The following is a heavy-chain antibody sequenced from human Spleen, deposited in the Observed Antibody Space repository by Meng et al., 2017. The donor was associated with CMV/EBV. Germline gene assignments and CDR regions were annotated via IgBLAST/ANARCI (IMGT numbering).Heavy chain of an antibody. CDR2: IDWDDTK. J-gene: IGHJ5*02. CDR3: ARTTLMITFGGVIVSYWFDP. V-gene: IGHV2-70D*14. D-gene: IGHD3-16*02. Sequence: SGPTLVKPTQTLTLTCTFSGFSLSNSGMRVSWIRQPPGTALEWLARIDWDDTKFYSTSLKTRLTISKDTSKNQVVLTMSNMDPVDTATYFCARTTLMITFGGVIVSYWFDPWGQGTLVTVSS. CDR1: GFSLSNSGMR.